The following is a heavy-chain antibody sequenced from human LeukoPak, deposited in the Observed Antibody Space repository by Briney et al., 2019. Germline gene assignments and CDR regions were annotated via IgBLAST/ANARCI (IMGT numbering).Heavy chain of an antibody. V-gene: IGHV4-34*01. Sequence: SETLSLTCAVYGGSCDGYFCSWIRQPPGEGLEWIGEINPSGSPNYNPSLTRRVSVSVDPSKNQFSLRLSSVTAADTAVYYCARHRRRSGDYWGPSDFWGQGTLVTVSS. CDR1: GGSCDGYF. CDR2: INPSGSP. D-gene: IGHD3-3*01. J-gene: IGHJ4*02. CDR3: ARHRRRSGDYWGPSDF.